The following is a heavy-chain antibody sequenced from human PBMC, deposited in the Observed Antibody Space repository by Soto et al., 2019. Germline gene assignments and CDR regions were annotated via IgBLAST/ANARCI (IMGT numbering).Heavy chain of an antibody. D-gene: IGHD1-1*01. CDR2: IITIFGTA. CDR3: ARDREAAGTTKGLPCWFDP. V-gene: IGHV1-69*13. J-gene: IGHJ5*02. CDR1: GGTFSSYA. Sequence: SVKVSCKASGGTFSSYAISWVRQAPGQGLEWMGGIITIFGTANYAQKFQGRVTITADESTSTAYMELSSLRSEDTAVYYCARDREAAGTTKGLPCWFDPWGQGTLVTVST.